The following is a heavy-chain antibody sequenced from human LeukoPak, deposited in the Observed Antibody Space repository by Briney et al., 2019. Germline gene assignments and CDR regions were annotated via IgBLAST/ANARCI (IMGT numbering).Heavy chain of an antibody. D-gene: IGHD1-26*01. Sequence: GESLKISCKASGYSFTNYWIGWVRQMPGKGLEWMGVIHPGDSDTKYSPSFEGQVIISADRSINTAYLQWSSLKASDTAKYFCARQYSGSYYRPYYFDSWGQGTLVTVSS. CDR2: IHPGDSDT. J-gene: IGHJ4*02. CDR1: GYSFTNYW. CDR3: ARQYSGSYYRPYYFDS. V-gene: IGHV5-51*01.